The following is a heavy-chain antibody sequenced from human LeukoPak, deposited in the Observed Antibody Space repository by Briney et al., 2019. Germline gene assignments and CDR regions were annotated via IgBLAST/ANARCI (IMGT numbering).Heavy chain of an antibody. CDR1: GYSISSGHY. CDR3: ARFFRTVWELPYY. J-gene: IGHJ4*02. CDR2: MFHSGST. D-gene: IGHD1-26*01. V-gene: IGHV4-38-2*02. Sequence: SETLSLTCTVSGYSISSGHYWAWIRQSPEKGLEWIASMFHSGSTYYNPSLKSRVTTSADTSKNEFSLKLSSVTAADTAVYYCARFFRTVWELPYYWGPGTLVTVSS.